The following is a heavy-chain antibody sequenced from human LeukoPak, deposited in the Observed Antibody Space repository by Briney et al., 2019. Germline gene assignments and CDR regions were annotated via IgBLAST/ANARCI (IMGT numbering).Heavy chain of an antibody. V-gene: IGHV3-53*01. CDR1: GFTVSSNY. CDR2: IYSGGST. J-gene: IGHJ6*02. Sequence: PGGSLRLSCAASGFTVSSNYTSWVRQAPGKGLEWVSVIYSGGSTYYADSVKGRFTISRDNSKNTLYLQMNSLRAEDTAVYYCAREIVVVPAAGMGSYYYYGMDVWGQGTTVTVSS. CDR3: AREIVVVPAAGMGSYYYYGMDV. D-gene: IGHD2-2*01.